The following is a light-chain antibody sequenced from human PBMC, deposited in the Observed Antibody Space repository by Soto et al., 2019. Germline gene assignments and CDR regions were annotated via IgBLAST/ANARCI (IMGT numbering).Light chain of an antibody. V-gene: IGKV3-11*01. CDR3: QQRYAWPPIT. CDR2: DAS. Sequence: EIVLTQSPATLSLSPGERATLSCRASRSVRSYLAWYQQKPGQAPRLLIYDASNRAAGIPARFSGSGSETGFTLTISNLEPEDFAVYYCQQRYAWPPITFGQGTRLEIK. CDR1: RSVRSY. J-gene: IGKJ5*01.